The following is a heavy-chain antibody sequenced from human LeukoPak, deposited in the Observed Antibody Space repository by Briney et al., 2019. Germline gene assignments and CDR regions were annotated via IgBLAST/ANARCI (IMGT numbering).Heavy chain of an antibody. D-gene: IGHD3-10*01. CDR2: IRSKANSYAT. J-gene: IGHJ5*02. V-gene: IGHV3-73*01. CDR3: TRQVMEFGYWFDP. Sequence: GGSLRLSCAASGFTFSSYAMHWVRQASGKGLEWVGRIRSKANSYATAYAASVKGRFTISRDDSKNTAYLQMNSLKTEDTAVYYCTRQVMEFGYWFDPWGQGTLVTVSS. CDR1: GFTFSSYA.